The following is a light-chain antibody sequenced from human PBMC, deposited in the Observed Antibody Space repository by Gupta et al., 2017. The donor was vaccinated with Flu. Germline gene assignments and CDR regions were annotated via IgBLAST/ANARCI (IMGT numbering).Light chain of an antibody. V-gene: IGKV2-30*01. CDR1: QSLVYSDGNTY. CDR2: KVS. J-gene: IGKJ1*01. Sequence: DVVMTQSPLSLPVTLGQPASISCRSSQSLVYSDGNTYLSWFDQRPGQSPRRLLYKVSNRDPGVPDRFSGSGSGTDFTLKISRVEADDVGVYYCMQGAHWPPWTFGQGTKVEIK. CDR3: MQGAHWPPWT.